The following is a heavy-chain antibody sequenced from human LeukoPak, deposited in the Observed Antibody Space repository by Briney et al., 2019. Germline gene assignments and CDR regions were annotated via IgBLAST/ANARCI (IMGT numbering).Heavy chain of an antibody. CDR1: GGTFSSYA. CDR3: ARVYRDILTGYYTDY. J-gene: IGHJ4*02. Sequence: GASVKVSCKASGGTFSSYAISWVRQAPGQGLEWMGGIIPIFGTATYAQKFQGRVTITTDESTSTAYMELRSLRSDDTAVYYCARVYRDILTGYYTDYWGQGTLVTVSS. V-gene: IGHV1-69*05. CDR2: IIPIFGTA. D-gene: IGHD3-9*01.